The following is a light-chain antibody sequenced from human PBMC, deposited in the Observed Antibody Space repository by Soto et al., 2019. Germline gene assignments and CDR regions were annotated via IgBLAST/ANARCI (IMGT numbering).Light chain of an antibody. CDR1: SSDVGTYNY. CDR3: SSYTTINTQV. J-gene: IGLJ3*02. V-gene: IGLV2-14*01. CDR2: DVS. Sequence: QSVLTQPASVSGSPGQSITISCTGTSSDVGTYNYVSWYQHRPGKAPKLMIYDVSYRPSGVSNRFSGSKSANTASLTISGLQAEDEAAYYCSSYTTINTQVFGGGTQLTVL.